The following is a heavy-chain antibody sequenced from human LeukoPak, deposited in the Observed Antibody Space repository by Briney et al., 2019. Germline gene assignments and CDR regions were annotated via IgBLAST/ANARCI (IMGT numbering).Heavy chain of an antibody. CDR1: GFTFSSYA. J-gene: IGHJ6*02. V-gene: IGHV3-7*05. Sequence: GGSLRLSCAASGFTFSSYAMHWVRQAPGKGLEWVANIKQDGSEKYYVDSVKGRFTISRDNAKNSLYLQMNSLRAEDTAVYYCARPEGDYDFWSGYYRYYYYGMDVWGQGTTVTVSS. CDR2: IKQDGSEK. D-gene: IGHD3-3*01. CDR3: ARPEGDYDFWSGYYRYYYYGMDV.